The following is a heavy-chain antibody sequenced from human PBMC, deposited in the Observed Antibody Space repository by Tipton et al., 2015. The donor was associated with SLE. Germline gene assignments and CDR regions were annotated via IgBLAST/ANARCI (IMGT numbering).Heavy chain of an antibody. Sequence: LRLSCAVYGGSFSGYYWSWIRQPPGKGLEWIGEINHSGSTNYNPSLKSRVTISVDTSKNQLSLKLSSVTAADTAVYYCARGDGYNFDYWGQGTLVTVSS. J-gene: IGHJ4*02. CDR1: GGSFSGYY. V-gene: IGHV4-34*01. D-gene: IGHD5-24*01. CDR3: ARGDGYNFDY. CDR2: INHSGST.